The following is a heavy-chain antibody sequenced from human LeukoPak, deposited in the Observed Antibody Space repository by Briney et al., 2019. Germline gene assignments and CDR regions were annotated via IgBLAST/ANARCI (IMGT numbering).Heavy chain of an antibody. CDR3: ARPIAVAGTTTNWFDP. CDR1: GASISSSSYY. D-gene: IGHD6-19*01. V-gene: IGHV4-39*01. CDR2: IYYSGST. Sequence: PSETLSLTCTVSGASISSSSYYWGWIRQPPGKGLEWIGSIYYSGSTYYNPSLKSRVTISVDTSKNQFSLKLSSVTAADTAVYYCARPIAVAGTTTNWFDPWGQGTLVTVSS. J-gene: IGHJ5*02.